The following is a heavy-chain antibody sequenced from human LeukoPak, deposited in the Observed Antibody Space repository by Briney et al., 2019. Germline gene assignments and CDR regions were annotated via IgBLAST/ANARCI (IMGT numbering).Heavy chain of an antibody. D-gene: IGHD3-10*02. V-gene: IGHV3-21*01. Sequence: GGSLRLSCAASGFTFSAYPMNWVRQSPGKGLEWVSSISTSNNYIYYADSVKGRFTISRDNAKNSLYLQMNSLRAEDTAVYYCAELGITMIGGVWGKGTTVTISS. CDR1: GFTFSAYP. CDR2: ISTSNNYI. CDR3: AELGITMIGGV. J-gene: IGHJ6*04.